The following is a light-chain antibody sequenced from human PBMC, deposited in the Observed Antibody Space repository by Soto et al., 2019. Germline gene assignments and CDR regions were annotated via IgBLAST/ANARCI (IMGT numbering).Light chain of an antibody. CDR2: GAS. V-gene: IGKV3-20*01. J-gene: IGKJ1*01. CDR1: QSVSSY. CDR3: QQYSSPPRT. Sequence: EIVLTQSPGSLSLSPGERATLSCRASQSVSSYLAWYQQKPGQAPRLLLYGASSRATGFPDRFSGSGSGTDFSLTISRLEPEDSAVYYCQQYSSPPRTFGQGTKVEIK.